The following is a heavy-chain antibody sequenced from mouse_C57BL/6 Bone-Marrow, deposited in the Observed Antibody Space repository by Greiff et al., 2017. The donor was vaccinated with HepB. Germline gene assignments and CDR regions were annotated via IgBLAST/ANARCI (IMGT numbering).Heavy chain of an antibody. CDR1: GYTFTSYW. D-gene: IGHD2-1*01. V-gene: IGHV1-52*01. CDR2: IDPSDSET. Sequence: QVQLQQPGAELVRPGSSVKLSCKASGYTFTSYWMHWVKQRPIQGLEWIGNIDPSDSETHYNQKFKDKATLTVDKSSSTAYMQLSSLTSEDSAVYYCESTMVPYYFDYWGQGTTLTVSS. J-gene: IGHJ2*01. CDR3: ESTMVPYYFDY.